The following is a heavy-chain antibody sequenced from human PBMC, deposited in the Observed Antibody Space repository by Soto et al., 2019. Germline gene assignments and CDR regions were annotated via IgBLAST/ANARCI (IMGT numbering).Heavy chain of an antibody. Sequence: ASVKVSCKASGYTFTSYYMHWVRQAPGQGLEWMGIINPSGGSTSYAQKFQGRVTMTRDTSTSTVYMELSSLRSEDTAVYYCARDRGSSPSDYYYGMDVWGQGTTVTVSS. V-gene: IGHV1-46*01. CDR2: INPSGGST. CDR1: GYTFTSYY. J-gene: IGHJ6*02. CDR3: ARDRGSSPSDYYYGMDV. D-gene: IGHD6-6*01.